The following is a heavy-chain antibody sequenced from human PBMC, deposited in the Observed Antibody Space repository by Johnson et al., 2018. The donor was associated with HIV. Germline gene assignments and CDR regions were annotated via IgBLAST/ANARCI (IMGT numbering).Heavy chain of an antibody. J-gene: IGHJ3*02. D-gene: IGHD3-3*01. V-gene: IGHV3-15*01. Sequence: VQLVESGGGLVKPGGSLRLSCAASGFTFSNAWMSWVRQAPGKGLEWVGRIKSKTDGGTTDYAAPVKGRLNISRDDSKNTLYLQINSLKAEETAVYYGIPDRGGGTIFGVVTHDAFDSLGQGTMVTVSS. CDR1: GFTFSNAW. CDR3: IPDRGGGTIFGVVTHDAFDS. CDR2: IKSKTDGGTT.